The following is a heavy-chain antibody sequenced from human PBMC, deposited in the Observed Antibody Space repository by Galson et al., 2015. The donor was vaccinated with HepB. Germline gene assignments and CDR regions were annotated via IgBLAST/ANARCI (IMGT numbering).Heavy chain of an antibody. CDR3: AREGRGGDPLDY. V-gene: IGHV3-21*01. J-gene: IGHJ4*02. CDR1: GFTFSSYS. Sequence: SLRLSCAASGFTFSSYSMNWVRQAPGKGLEWVSSISSSSSYIYYADSVKGRFTISRDNAKNSLYLQMNSLRAEDTAVYYCAREGRGGDPLDYWGQGTLVTVSS. D-gene: IGHD2-21*02. CDR2: ISSSSSYI.